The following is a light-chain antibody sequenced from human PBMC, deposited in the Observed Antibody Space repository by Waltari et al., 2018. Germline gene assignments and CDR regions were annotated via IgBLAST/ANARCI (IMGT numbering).Light chain of an antibody. Sequence: DIQMTQSPSSLSASVGDRVTITCRASQSISSFLGWYQQTPGKAPNLLIFAASTLQSGFPSRFSGSGSGTDFTLTISSLKAEDFATYYCQQTYTTPYTYGQGTKLEIK. CDR2: AAS. CDR3: QQTYTTPYT. CDR1: QSISSF. J-gene: IGKJ2*01. V-gene: IGKV1-39*01.